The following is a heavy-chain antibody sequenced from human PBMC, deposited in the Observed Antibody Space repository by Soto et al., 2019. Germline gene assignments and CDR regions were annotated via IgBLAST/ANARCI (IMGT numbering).Heavy chain of an antibody. CDR3: AALSGSYAGGMDV. J-gene: IGHJ6*02. CDR1: GGSFSGSY. D-gene: IGHD1-26*01. CDR2: INDSGSA. Sequence: SETLSLTCAVYGGSFSGSYWSWVRQPPGKGLEWIGEINDSGSANRNPSLESRVSISVDTSKKQFSLKLTSVTAADTAVYYCAALSGSYAGGMDVWGQGTTVTVSS. V-gene: IGHV4-34*01.